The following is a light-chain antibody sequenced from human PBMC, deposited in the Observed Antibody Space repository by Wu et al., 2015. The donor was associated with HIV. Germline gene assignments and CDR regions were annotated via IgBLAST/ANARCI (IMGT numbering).Light chain of an antibody. Sequence: EIVLTQSPGTLSLSPGERATLSCRASQSVSGAYLAWYQQKPGQSPRLLIYGASSRATGIPDRFSGSGSGTDFTLTISRLGPEDFAVYYCQQYGFSQLTFGGGTKVEIK. J-gene: IGKJ4*01. CDR1: QSVSGAY. V-gene: IGKV3-20*01. CDR2: GAS. CDR3: QQYGFSQLT.